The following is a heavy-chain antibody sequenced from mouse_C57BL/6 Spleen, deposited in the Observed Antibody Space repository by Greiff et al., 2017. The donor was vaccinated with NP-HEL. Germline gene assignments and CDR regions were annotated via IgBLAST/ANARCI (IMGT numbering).Heavy chain of an antibody. Sequence: VQLQQSGAELVKPGASVKLSCTASGFNIKDYYMHWVKQRTEQGLEWIGRIDPEDGETKYAPKFKGKATITADKSSNTAYLQLSSLTSEDTAVYYCASGGYYGVAWVDYWGQGTTLTVSS. CDR2: IDPEDGET. CDR1: GFNIKDYY. D-gene: IGHD1-1*01. V-gene: IGHV14-2*01. CDR3: ASGGYYGVAWVDY. J-gene: IGHJ2*01.